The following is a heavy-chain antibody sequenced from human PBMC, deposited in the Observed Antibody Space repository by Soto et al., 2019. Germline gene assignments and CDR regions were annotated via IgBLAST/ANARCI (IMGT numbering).Heavy chain of an antibody. Sequence: GESLKISCAASGFTFSIYDMNWVRQAPGKGLEWVSYISRISTTMYYTDSVKGRFTISRDNDKNSLYLQMNRLRDEDTAVYYCARDFGYDDVWGQGTTVTVSS. CDR1: GFTFSIYD. CDR3: ARDFGYDDV. D-gene: IGHD3-22*01. J-gene: IGHJ6*02. V-gene: IGHV3-48*02. CDR2: ISRISTTM.